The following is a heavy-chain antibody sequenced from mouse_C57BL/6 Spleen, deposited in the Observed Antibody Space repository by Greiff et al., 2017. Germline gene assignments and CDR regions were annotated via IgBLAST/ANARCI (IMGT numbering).Heavy chain of an antibody. Sequence: VHLVESGPELVKPGASVKISCKASGYAFSSSWMNWVKQRPGKGLEWIGRIYPGDGDTNYNGKFKGKATLTADKSSSTAYMQLSSLTSEDSAVYFCARDGYYYGSDYYAMDYWGQGTSVTVSS. V-gene: IGHV1-82*01. CDR3: ARDGYYYGSDYYAMDY. J-gene: IGHJ4*01. CDR1: GYAFSSSW. CDR2: IYPGDGDT. D-gene: IGHD1-1*01.